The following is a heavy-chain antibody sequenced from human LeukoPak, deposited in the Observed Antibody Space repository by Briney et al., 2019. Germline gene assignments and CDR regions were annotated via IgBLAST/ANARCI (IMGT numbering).Heavy chain of an antibody. Sequence: PSETLSLTCTVSGGSISSSSYYWGWIRQPPGKGLEWIGSIYYSGSTYYNPSLKSRVTISVDTSKNQFSLKLGSVTAADTAVYYCARSRYGSGTYALEGWGQGTLVTVSS. CDR1: GGSISSSSYY. CDR3: ARSRYGSGTYALEG. V-gene: IGHV4-39*01. D-gene: IGHD3-10*01. J-gene: IGHJ4*02. CDR2: IYYSGST.